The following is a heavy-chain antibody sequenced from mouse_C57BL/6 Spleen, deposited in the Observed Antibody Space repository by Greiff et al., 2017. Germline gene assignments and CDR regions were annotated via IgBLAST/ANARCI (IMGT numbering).Heavy chain of an antibody. J-gene: IGHJ4*01. Sequence: QVQLQQSGAELVRPGASVTLSCKASGYTFTDYEMHWVKQTPVHGLEWIGAIDPETGGTAYNQKFKGKAILTADKSSSTAYMELRRLTSEDSAVYYCTREGYSKGDYAMDYWGQGTSVTVSS. CDR1: GYTFTDYE. CDR3: TREGYSKGDYAMDY. V-gene: IGHV1-15*01. CDR2: IDPETGGT. D-gene: IGHD2-5*01.